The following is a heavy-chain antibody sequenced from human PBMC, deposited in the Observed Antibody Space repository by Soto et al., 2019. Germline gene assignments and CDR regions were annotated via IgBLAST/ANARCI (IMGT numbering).Heavy chain of an antibody. CDR2: ISGSGGST. Sequence: GGSLRLSCAASGFTFSSYAMSWVRQAPGKGLEWVSAISGSGGSTYYADSVKGRFTISRDNSKNTLYLQMNSLRAEDTAVYYCARPRVSTPRLEDPFDIWGQGTMVTVSS. V-gene: IGHV3-23*01. J-gene: IGHJ3*02. D-gene: IGHD5-12*01. CDR1: GFTFSSYA. CDR3: ARPRVSTPRLEDPFDI.